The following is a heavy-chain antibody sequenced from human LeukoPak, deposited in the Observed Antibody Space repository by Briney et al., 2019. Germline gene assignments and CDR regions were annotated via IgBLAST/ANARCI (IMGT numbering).Heavy chain of an antibody. D-gene: IGHD3-3*01. CDR2: ISRNSGSI. CDR1: GFTFDDYA. J-gene: IGHJ6*02. CDR3: ALGMASDGCMDV. Sequence: SLRLSCAASGFTFDDYAMHWVRQAPGKGLEWVSGISRNSGSIGYADSVKGRFTISRDNAKNSLYLQMNNLRAEDTALYYCALGMASDGCMDVWGQGTTVTVSS. V-gene: IGHV3-9*01.